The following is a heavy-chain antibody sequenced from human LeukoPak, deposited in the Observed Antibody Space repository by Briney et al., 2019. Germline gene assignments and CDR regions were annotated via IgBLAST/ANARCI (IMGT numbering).Heavy chain of an antibody. CDR2: IYKNAIT. V-gene: IGHV3-53*01. Sequence: PGGSLRLSCAASGFTVSSNYMTWVRQAPGKGLEWVSVIYKNAITYYADTVKGRFTISRDNSKNTLYLQMNSLRAEDTAVYYCAKGHDSSGYYPQGAFDIWGQGTMVTVSS. CDR3: AKGHDSSGYYPQGAFDI. D-gene: IGHD3-22*01. CDR1: GFTVSSNY. J-gene: IGHJ3*02.